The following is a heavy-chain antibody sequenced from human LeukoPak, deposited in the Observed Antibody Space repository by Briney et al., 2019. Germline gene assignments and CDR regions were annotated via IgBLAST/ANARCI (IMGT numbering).Heavy chain of an antibody. J-gene: IGHJ4*02. CDR3: ARELEGANFDC. D-gene: IGHD3-16*01. V-gene: IGHV3-21*06. CDR1: GFTLNSYS. Sequence: PGRSLRLSCAASGFTLNSYSMDWDRQAQGKGRESVSSMSRRSSHIYYADSVKGRFTISRDNAKNTLYLQMNSLRAEDTAVYYCARELEGANFDCWGQGTLVTVSS. CDR2: MSRRSSHI.